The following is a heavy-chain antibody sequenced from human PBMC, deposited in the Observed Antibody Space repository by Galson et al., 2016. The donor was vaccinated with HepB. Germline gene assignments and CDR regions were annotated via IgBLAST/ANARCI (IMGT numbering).Heavy chain of an antibody. CDR3: ARLEGAGGGWGH. Sequence: TLSLTCSVSDASINSGGYYWSWIRQLPVKGLEWIGYVFYSGTTYYNPSLKSRVTISIDTSNRQFPLKLTSVTAADTAVYYCARLEGAGGGWGHWGQGTLLTVSS. V-gene: IGHV4-31*03. CDR1: DASINSGGYY. J-gene: IGHJ4*02. D-gene: IGHD1-26*01. CDR2: VFYSGTT.